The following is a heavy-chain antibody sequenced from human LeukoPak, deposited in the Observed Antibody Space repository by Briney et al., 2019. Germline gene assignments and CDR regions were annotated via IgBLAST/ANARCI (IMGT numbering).Heavy chain of an antibody. J-gene: IGHJ5*02. V-gene: IGHV4-39*01. Sequence: SETLSPTCTVSGGSISSSRYYWGWIRQPPGKGLEWIGNIYYSGSTYYNPSLKSRVTISLDTSKNQFSLKLSSVTAADTAVYYCARRDIAARLNWFDPWGQGTLVTVSS. D-gene: IGHD6-6*01. CDR2: IYYSGST. CDR1: GGSISSSRYY. CDR3: ARRDIAARLNWFDP.